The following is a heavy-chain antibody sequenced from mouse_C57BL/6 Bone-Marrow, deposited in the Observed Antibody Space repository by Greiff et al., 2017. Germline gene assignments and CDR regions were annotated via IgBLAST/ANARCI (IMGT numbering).Heavy chain of an antibody. V-gene: IGHV1-7*01. CDR2: INPSSGYT. Sequence: VKVVESGAELAKPGASVKLSCKASGYNFTSYWMHWVKQRPGQGLEWIGYINPSSGYTKYNQKFKDKATLTADKSSSTAYMQLSSLTYEDSAVYYCARSDYYGSSYLYAMDYWGQGTSVTVSS. D-gene: IGHD1-1*01. CDR3: ARSDYYGSSYLYAMDY. CDR1: GYNFTSYW. J-gene: IGHJ4*01.